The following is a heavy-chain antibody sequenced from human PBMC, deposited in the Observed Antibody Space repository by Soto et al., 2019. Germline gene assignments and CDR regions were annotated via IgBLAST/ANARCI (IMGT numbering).Heavy chain of an antibody. CDR1: GFTFTNYA. D-gene: IGHD2-15*01. Sequence: EVQLLESGGGLVQPGGSLRLSCVASGFTFTNYAMSWVRRAPGKGLEWVSSISGSGGNTYYADSVKGRFTISRDNSRNTLYLQMSSQRAEDTAIYYCAKDRGGRGVVVAFDYWGQGTLVTVSS. CDR2: ISGSGGNT. J-gene: IGHJ4*02. V-gene: IGHV3-23*01. CDR3: AKDRGGRGVVVAFDY.